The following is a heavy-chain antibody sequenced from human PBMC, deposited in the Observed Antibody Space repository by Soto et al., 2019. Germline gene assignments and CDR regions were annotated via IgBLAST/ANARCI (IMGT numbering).Heavy chain of an antibody. Sequence: SGPTLVNPTQTLTLTCTFSGFSLSTSGVGVGWIRQPPGKAPEWLALIYGNDEKNYSPSLKSRLTITKDTSKNQVVLTMTNMDPVDTATYYCEHRGKSIVGPTCFGYWGQGTLVTVYS. CDR3: EHRGKSIVGPTCFGY. D-gene: IGHD1-26*01. V-gene: IGHV2-5*01. CDR1: GFSLSTSGVG. J-gene: IGHJ4*02. CDR2: IYGNDEK.